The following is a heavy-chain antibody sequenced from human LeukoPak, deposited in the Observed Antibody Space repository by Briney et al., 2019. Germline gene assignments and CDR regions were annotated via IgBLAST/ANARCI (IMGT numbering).Heavy chain of an antibody. CDR1: GYTFTDYY. CDR3: ARVPGPYTTSRFQY. Sequence: ASVKVSCKTSGYTFTDYYMHRVRQAPGQGLEWMGRIDPNSGGTNYAQKFQVRITMTRDTSISTVYMELSGLRSDDTAVYYCARVPGPYTTSRFQYWGQGTLVTVSS. D-gene: IGHD2-2*02. J-gene: IGHJ4*02. V-gene: IGHV1-2*02. CDR2: IDPNSGGT.